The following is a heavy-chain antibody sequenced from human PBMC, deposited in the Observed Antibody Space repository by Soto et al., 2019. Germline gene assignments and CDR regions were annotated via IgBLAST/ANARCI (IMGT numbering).Heavy chain of an antibody. CDR3: ARQDTFMVNGIDV. D-gene: IGHD5-18*01. CDR2: ILPGDSDT. V-gene: IGHV5-51*01. CDR1: GHSFTSYW. J-gene: IGHJ6*02. Sequence: GESLKISCKGSGHSFTSYWIGWVRQMPGKGLEWMGIILPGDSDTRYSPSFQGQVTISADKSISTAYPQWSSLRASDTAMYYCARQDTFMVNGIDVWGQGTTVTVS.